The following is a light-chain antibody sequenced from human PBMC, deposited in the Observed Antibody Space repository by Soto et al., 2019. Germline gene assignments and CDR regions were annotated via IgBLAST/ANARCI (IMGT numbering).Light chain of an antibody. CDR2: DVS. Sequence: QSALTQPASVSGSPGQSITISCTGTSSDIGGYNFVSWYQQHPGKAPKLIIFDVSNRPSGISTRFSGSKSGNTASLTIAGLQAEDEAEYYCRSYTSSNTRPFGGGAKLTVL. CDR1: SSDIGGYNF. J-gene: IGLJ2*01. CDR3: RSYTSSNTRP. V-gene: IGLV2-14*03.